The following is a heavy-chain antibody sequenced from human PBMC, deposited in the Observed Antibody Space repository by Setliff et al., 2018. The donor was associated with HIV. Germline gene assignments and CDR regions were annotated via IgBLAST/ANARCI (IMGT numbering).Heavy chain of an antibody. D-gene: IGHD6-13*01. CDR1: GGSFNDYY. J-gene: IGHJ4*02. CDR2: IIHSGSI. V-gene: IGHV4-34*12. Sequence: SETLSLTCAVYGGSFNDYYWSWIRQPPGKGLEWIGEIIHSGSINYNPSLKSRVTISVDTSKNQFSLKLSSVTAADTAVYYCARDGYSSSWYVISGSFDYWGQGILVTVSS. CDR3: ARDGYSSSWYVISGSFDY.